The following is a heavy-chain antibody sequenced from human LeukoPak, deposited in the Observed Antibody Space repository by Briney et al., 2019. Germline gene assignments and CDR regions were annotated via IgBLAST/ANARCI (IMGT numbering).Heavy chain of an antibody. D-gene: IGHD3-3*01. V-gene: IGHV4-39*01. CDR2: IYYSGTT. CDR3: ARQISDYYYYYIDV. CDR1: SGSISSSHYY. J-gene: IGHJ6*03. Sequence: PSETLSLTCTVSSGSISSSHYYWDWIRQPPGKGLEWIGTIYYSGTTYYNPSLESRATISVDASKTQFYLMLNSVTAADTAVYYCARQISDYYYYYIDVWGKGTTVTVSS.